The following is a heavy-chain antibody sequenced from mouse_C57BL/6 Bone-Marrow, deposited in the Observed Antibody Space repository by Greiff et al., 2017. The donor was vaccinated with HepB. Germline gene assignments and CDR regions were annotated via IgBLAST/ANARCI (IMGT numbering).Heavy chain of an antibody. Sequence: QVQLQQSGPGLVKPSQSLFLTCSITGFPITSGYYWIWIRQSPGKPLEWMGYITHSGETFYNPSLQSPISITREPSKNQFFLQLNSVTTEDTAMYYCAGDRWDRGYFDVWGTGTTVTVSS. CDR2: ITHSGET. CDR3: AGDRWDRGYFDV. J-gene: IGHJ1*03. D-gene: IGHD3-3*01. CDR1: GFPITSGYY. V-gene: IGHV12-3*01.